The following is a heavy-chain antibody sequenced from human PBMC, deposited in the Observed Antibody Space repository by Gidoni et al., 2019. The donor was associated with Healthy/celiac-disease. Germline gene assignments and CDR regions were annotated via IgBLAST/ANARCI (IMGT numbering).Heavy chain of an antibody. D-gene: IGHD4-17*01. CDR2: IYSGGST. CDR3: ARGRNYGGFDY. J-gene: IGHJ4*02. CDR1: GFTVSSNY. V-gene: IGHV3-53*02. Sequence: EVQLVETGCGLIQPGGSLRRSCAASGFTVSSNYMSWVRQAPGKGLEWLSFIYSGGSTYYADSVKGRFTISRDNSKNTLYLEMNSRRAEDTAVYYCARGRNYGGFDYWGQGTLVTVSS.